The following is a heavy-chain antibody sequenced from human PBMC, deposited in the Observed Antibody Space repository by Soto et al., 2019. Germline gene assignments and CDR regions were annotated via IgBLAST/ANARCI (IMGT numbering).Heavy chain of an antibody. CDR1: RGSLSSYY. V-gene: IGHV4-59*01. J-gene: IGHJ5*02. CDR3: ASIPRGPSFGWFDH. D-gene: IGHD5-18*01. Sequence: QVQLQESGPGLVKPSETLSLACTVSRGSLSSYYWSWFRQTPGKGLEWIGYITHSGRTKYNPSLESRVMVSIDTSRQQFSLRLISVTAADTAGYYFASIPRGPSFGWFDHWGQGSLVIVSS. CDR2: ITHSGRT.